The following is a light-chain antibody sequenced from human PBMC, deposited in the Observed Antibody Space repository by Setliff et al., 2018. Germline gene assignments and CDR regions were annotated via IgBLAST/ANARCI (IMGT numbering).Light chain of an antibody. CDR3: FSYTSSSSYV. Sequence: QSALTQAASVSGSPGQSVTISCTGSSSDVGSYDYVSWYQHHPGRAPKFIIYDVRYRPSGVSNRFSGSKSGNTASLTISGLQAEDEADYYCFSYTSSSSYVFGSGTKVTVL. CDR2: DVR. V-gene: IGLV2-14*03. CDR1: SSDVGSYDY. J-gene: IGLJ1*01.